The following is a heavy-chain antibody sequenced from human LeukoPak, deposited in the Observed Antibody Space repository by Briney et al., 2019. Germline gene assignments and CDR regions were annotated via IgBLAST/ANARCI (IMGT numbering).Heavy chain of an antibody. D-gene: IGHD6-19*01. J-gene: IGHJ6*02. CDR2: IWYDGSNK. CDR3: ARVPAGPGYYYGMDV. Sequence: HPGGSLRLSCAASGFTFSSYGRHWVRQAPGKGLEWVAVIWYDGSNKYYADSVKGRFTISRDNSKNTLYLQMNSLRAEDTAVYYCARVPAGPGYYYGMDVWGQGTTVTVSS. V-gene: IGHV3-33*01. CDR1: GFTFSSYG.